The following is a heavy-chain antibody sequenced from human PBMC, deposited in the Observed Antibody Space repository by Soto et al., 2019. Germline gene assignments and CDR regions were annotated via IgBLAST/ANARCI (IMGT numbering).Heavy chain of an antibody. Sequence: QVQLVESGGGVVQPGRSLRLSCEASGFTFSSYGMYWVRQAPGKGLEWVAVIWYDGSNKYYADSVKGRFTISRDNSKNTLYLQMNSLRADDTAVYYCARDPGSSWYYFDYWGQGTLVTVSS. CDR1: GFTFSSYG. CDR3: ARDPGSSWYYFDY. J-gene: IGHJ4*02. CDR2: IWYDGSNK. D-gene: IGHD6-13*01. V-gene: IGHV3-33*01.